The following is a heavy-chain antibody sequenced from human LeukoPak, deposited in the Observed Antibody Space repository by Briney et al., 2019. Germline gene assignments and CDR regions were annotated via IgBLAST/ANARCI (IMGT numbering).Heavy chain of an antibody. J-gene: IGHJ3*02. CDR1: GYTFTSYG. CDR3: AREPSLRRNYDTSGWAFDI. CDR2: IGAYNGNT. V-gene: IGHV1-18*01. D-gene: IGHD3-22*01. Sequence: ASVKVSCKASGYTFTSYGISWVRQAPGQGLEWMGWIGAYNGNTTYAQKLQGRVTMTTGTSTSTAYMELRSLRSDDTAVYYCAREPSLRRNYDTSGWAFDIWGQGTMVTVSS.